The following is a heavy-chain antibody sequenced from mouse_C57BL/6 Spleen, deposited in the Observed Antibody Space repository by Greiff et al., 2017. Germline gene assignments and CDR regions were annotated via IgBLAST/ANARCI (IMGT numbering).Heavy chain of an antibody. CDR3: ARRDSSGYYAMDY. CDR2: ISSGSSTI. J-gene: IGHJ4*01. CDR1: GFTFSDYG. V-gene: IGHV5-17*01. D-gene: IGHD3-2*02. Sequence: EVKLVESGGGLVKPGGSLKLSCAASGFTFSDYGMHWVRQAPEKGLEWVAYISSGSSTIYYADTVKGRFTISRDNAKNTLFLQMTSLRSEDTAMYYWARRDSSGYYAMDYWGQGTSVTVSS.